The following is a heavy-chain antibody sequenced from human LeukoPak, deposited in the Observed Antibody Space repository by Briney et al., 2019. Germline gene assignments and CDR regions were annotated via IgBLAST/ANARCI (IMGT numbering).Heavy chain of an antibody. CDR2: IYTSGST. J-gene: IGHJ3*02. CDR3: ARVLSGSYWGVHDAFDI. Sequence: SETLSLTCTVSGGSISSYYGSWIRQPAGKGLEWIGRIYTSGSTNYNPSLKSRVTMSVDTSKNQFSLKLSSVTAADTAVYYCARVLSGSYWGVHDAFDIWGQGTMVTVSS. CDR1: GGSISSYY. D-gene: IGHD1-26*01. V-gene: IGHV4-4*07.